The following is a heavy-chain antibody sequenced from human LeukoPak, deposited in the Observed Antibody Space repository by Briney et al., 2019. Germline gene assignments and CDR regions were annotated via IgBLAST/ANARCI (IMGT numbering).Heavy chain of an antibody. V-gene: IGHV3-11*04. D-gene: IGHD7-27*01. CDR3: GRGHWGLDY. Sequence: GGSLRLSCAASGFTFSDSYMTWIRQAPGKGLEWVSYISNSGSTIYYADSVKGRFTTSRDHAMSSLYLQMNSLRAEDTAVYYCGRGHWGLDYWGQGTLVTVSS. CDR2: ISNSGSTI. CDR1: GFTFSDSY. J-gene: IGHJ4*02.